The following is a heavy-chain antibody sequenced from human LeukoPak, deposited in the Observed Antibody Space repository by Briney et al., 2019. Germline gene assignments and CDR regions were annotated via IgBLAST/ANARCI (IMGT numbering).Heavy chain of an antibody. CDR2: LSGSGGNT. CDR3: AKDLGYSYGAFFDY. J-gene: IGHJ4*02. V-gene: IGHV3-23*01. Sequence: GGSLRLSCAASGFTFSSYAMSWVRQAPGKGLEWVSALSGSGGNTYHADSVKGRFTISRDNSKNTLYLQMNSLNIEDTAVYYCAKDLGYSYGAFFDYWGQGTLVTVSS. CDR1: GFTFSSYA. D-gene: IGHD5-18*01.